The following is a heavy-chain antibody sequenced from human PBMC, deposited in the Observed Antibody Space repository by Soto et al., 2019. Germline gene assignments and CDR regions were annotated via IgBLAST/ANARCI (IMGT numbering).Heavy chain of an antibody. Sequence: QVQLQESGPGLVKPSQTLSLTCSVSGGSINSGGYYGTWIRQHPGKGLEWIGNIFYSGSTSYNPSLKSRLTISIDTSKTHFSLRLTSVTAADTAVYYCARNSVSKKIDFWGQGTLVTVSS. J-gene: IGHJ4*02. V-gene: IGHV4-31*03. D-gene: IGHD1-26*01. CDR1: GGSINSGGYY. CDR3: ARNSVSKKIDF. CDR2: IFYSGST.